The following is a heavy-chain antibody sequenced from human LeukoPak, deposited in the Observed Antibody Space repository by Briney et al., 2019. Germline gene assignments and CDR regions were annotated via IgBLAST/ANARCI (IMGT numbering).Heavy chain of an antibody. CDR1: GFTFSSYA. J-gene: IGHJ5*02. V-gene: IGHV3-23*01. D-gene: IGHD3-22*01. CDR2: ISGSGGST. Sequence: GGSLRLSCAASGFTFSSYAMSWVRQAPGKGLEWVSGISGSGGSTYYADSVKGRFTISRDNSKNTLYLQINSLRAEDTAVYYCVKQYIRIWLLLETWGQGTLVTVSS. CDR3: VKQYIRIWLLLET.